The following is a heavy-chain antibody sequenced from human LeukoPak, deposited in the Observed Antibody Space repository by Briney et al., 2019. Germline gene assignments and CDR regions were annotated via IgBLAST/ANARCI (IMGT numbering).Heavy chain of an antibody. CDR3: TRGGPARSYYYYMDV. D-gene: IGHD6-6*01. CDR2: IRSKAYGGTT. CDR1: GFTFGDYA. Sequence: GGSLRLSCTASGFTFGDYAMSWVRQAPGKGLEWVGFIRSKAYGGTTEYAASVKGRFTISRDDSKSIAYLQMNSLKTEDTAVYYCTRGGPARSYYYYMDVWGKGTTVTVSS. J-gene: IGHJ6*03. V-gene: IGHV3-49*04.